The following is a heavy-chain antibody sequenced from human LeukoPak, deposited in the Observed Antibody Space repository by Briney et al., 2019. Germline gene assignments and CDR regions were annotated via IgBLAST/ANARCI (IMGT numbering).Heavy chain of an antibody. J-gene: IGHJ3*02. CDR2: IYTSGST. Sequence: PSETLSLTCTVSGGSISSYYWSWIRQPAGKGLEWIGRIYTSGSTNYNPSLKSRVTMSVDTSKNQFSLKLSSVTAADTAVYYCARDLYSSSWYGDSAFDIWGQGTMVTVSS. CDR1: GGSISSYY. CDR3: ARDLYSSSWYGDSAFDI. V-gene: IGHV4-4*07. D-gene: IGHD6-13*01.